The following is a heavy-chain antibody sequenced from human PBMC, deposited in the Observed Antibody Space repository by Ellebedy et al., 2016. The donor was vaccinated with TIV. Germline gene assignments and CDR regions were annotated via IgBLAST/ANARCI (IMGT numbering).Heavy chain of an antibody. Sequence: ASVKVSCXASGYTFTVYYMHWVRQAPGQGLEWMGWINPNSGGTNYAQKFQGRVTMTRDTSTSTVYMELSSLRSEDTAVYYCARDPGGCSGGSCYSSYYYYGMDVWGQGTTVTVSS. J-gene: IGHJ6*02. D-gene: IGHD2-15*01. CDR3: ARDPGGCSGGSCYSSYYYYGMDV. CDR1: GYTFTVYY. CDR2: INPNSGGT. V-gene: IGHV1-2*02.